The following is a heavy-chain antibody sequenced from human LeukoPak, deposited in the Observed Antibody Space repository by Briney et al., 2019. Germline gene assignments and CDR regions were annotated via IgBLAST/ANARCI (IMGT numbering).Heavy chain of an antibody. D-gene: IGHD3-22*01. CDR1: GFTFTFYW. Sequence: PGGSLRLSCAASGFTFTFYWMSWVRQAPGKGLEWVANIKQDGSDKYYVDSVKGRFTISGDNSKNSLYLQMNSLRAEDTAFYFCARHSNKYDYDSSGHYRSFDYWGQGTLVSVSS. CDR2: IKQDGSDK. CDR3: ARHSNKYDYDSSGHYRSFDY. V-gene: IGHV3-7*01. J-gene: IGHJ4*02.